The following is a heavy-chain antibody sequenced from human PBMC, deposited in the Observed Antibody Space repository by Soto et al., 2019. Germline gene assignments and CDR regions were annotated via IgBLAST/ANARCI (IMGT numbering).Heavy chain of an antibody. Sequence: EVQLVESGGDLVQPGRSLRLSCVASGLTFEHSGMHWVRQAPGKGLAWVAGISWASKTIAYADSVKGRFAISRDNAKKSLSLQMRSRRNEDTAIYYCHAAGSGTEFFWGQRTDVTVSP. CDR1: GLTFEHSG. J-gene: IGHJ4*02. D-gene: IGHD3-10*01. CDR3: HAAGSGTEFF. CDR2: ISWASKTI. V-gene: IGHV3-9*01.